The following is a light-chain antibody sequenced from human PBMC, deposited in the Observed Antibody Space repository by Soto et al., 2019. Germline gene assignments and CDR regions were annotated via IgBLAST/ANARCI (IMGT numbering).Light chain of an antibody. CDR1: QSVSSH. CDR3: KQYGSSGT. J-gene: IGKJ1*01. CDR2: DAS. Sequence: EVVLTQSPATLSLSPGDRATLSCRASQSVSSHFAWYQQKSGQAPRLLIYDASKRATGIPARFSGSGSGTDFALTMSSLEPEDFAVYYCKQYGSSGTFGQGTKVDIK. V-gene: IGKV3-11*01.